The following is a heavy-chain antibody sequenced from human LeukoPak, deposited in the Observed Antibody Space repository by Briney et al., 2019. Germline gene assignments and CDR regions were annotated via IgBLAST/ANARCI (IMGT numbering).Heavy chain of an antibody. J-gene: IGHJ1*01. CDR1: GFTFSSYG. CDR3: AKEIYGDSTGGRFQH. V-gene: IGHV3-30*02. D-gene: IGHD4-17*01. Sequence: GGSLRLSCIASGFTFSSYGMYWVRQAPGKGLEWVAFIRFDETNKYYADSVKGRFTISRDNSKNTLYLQMNSLRAEDTAVYYCAKEIYGDSTGGRFQHWGQGTLVTVSS. CDR2: IRFDETNK.